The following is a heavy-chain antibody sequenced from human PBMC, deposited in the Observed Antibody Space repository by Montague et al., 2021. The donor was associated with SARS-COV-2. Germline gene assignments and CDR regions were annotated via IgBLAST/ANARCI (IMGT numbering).Heavy chain of an antibody. CDR1: GGSISSADFY. CDR3: ARGPSSSPPPRNWIAP. Sequence: TLSLTCNVSGGSISSADFYWSWIRQHQGKGLVWIGSIYYGGGRYFNPSLEGRVSMSVDTSKNQFSLRLTSVTAADTAVYYCARGPSSSPPPRNWIAPWGRGTLVTVSS. CDR2: IYYGGGR. D-gene: IGHD6-13*01. V-gene: IGHV4-31*03. J-gene: IGHJ5*02.